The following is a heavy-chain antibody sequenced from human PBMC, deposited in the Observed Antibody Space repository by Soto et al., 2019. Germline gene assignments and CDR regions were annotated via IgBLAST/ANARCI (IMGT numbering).Heavy chain of an antibody. CDR1: GYTFTSYG. Sequence: GXSVKVSWTASGYTFTSYGIRLVRQAPGQGLECMGWISAYNGNTNYAQKLQVRVTMTTDTSTSTAYMELRSLRSDDTAVYYCERAAAGTKFDYWGQGTLVTVSS. CDR3: ERAAAGTKFDY. D-gene: IGHD6-13*01. V-gene: IGHV1-18*01. CDR2: ISAYNGNT. J-gene: IGHJ4*02.